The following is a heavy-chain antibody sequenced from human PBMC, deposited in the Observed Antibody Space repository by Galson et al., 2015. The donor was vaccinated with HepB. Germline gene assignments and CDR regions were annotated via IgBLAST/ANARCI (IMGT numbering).Heavy chain of an antibody. CDR2: INHSGST. J-gene: IGHJ4*02. V-gene: IGHV4-34*01. CDR1: GGSFSGYY. CDR3: ARGGPRMRNSLGY. Sequence: ETLSLTCAVYGGSFSGYYWSWIRQPPGKGLEWIGEINHSGSTNYNPSLKSRVTISVDTSKNQFSLKLSSVTAADTAVYYCARGGPRMRNSLGYWGQGTLVTVSS. D-gene: IGHD2-21*01.